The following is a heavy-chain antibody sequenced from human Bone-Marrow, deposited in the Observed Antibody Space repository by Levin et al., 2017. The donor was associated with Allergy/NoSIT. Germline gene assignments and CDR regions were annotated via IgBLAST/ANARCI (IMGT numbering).Heavy chain of an antibody. V-gene: IGHV1-2*02. CDR1: GYIFTDYY. CDR2: INPDSGGT. CDR3: ARSRPGFTSGWPDY. D-gene: IGHD6-19*01. Sequence: ASVKVSCKASGYIFTDYYIHWVRQAPGQGLDWMGWINPDSGGTNYAQNFQGRVTMTRDTSISTAYMDLSRLRSDDTAVYYCARSRPGFTSGWPDYWGQGTLVTVSS. J-gene: IGHJ4*02.